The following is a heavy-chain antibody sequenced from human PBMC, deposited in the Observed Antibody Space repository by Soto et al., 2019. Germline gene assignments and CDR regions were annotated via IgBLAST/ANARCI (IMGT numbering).Heavy chain of an antibody. Sequence: ASVKVSCKASGDTFTSYYMHWVRQAPGQGLEWTGIINPSGGSTSYAQKFQGRVTMTRDTSTSTVYMELSSLRSEDTAVYYCARSHVTTYYYYYGMDVWGQGTTVTVSS. CDR3: ARSHVTTYYYYYGMDV. D-gene: IGHD4-17*01. V-gene: IGHV1-46*01. CDR1: GDTFTSYY. J-gene: IGHJ6*02. CDR2: INPSGGST.